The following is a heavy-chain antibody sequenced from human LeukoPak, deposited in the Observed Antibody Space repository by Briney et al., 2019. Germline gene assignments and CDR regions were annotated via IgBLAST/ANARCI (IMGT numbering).Heavy chain of an antibody. V-gene: IGHV5-51*01. D-gene: IGHD2-2*01. J-gene: IGHJ5*02. CDR3: ARRGGYCSSTSCYPRNWFDP. CDR2: IYPGDSDT. Sequence: HGESLRISCKGSGYSFTSYWIAWVRQMPGKCLEWMGIIYPGDSDTRYSPSFQGQVTISADKSISTAYLQWSSLKASDTAMYYCARRGGYCSSTSCYPRNWFDPWGQGTLVTVSS. CDR1: GYSFTSYW.